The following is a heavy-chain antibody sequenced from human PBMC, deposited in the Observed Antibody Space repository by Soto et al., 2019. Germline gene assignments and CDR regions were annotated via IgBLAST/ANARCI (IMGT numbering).Heavy chain of an antibody. Sequence: QLQLQESGSGLVKPSQTLSLTCAVSGGSISSGGYSWSWIRQPPGKGLEWIGYIYHSGSTYYNPSLXVXAXIXXDRSKNQFSLKLSSVTAADTAVYYCARGQVVAAQHWGQGTLVTVSS. CDR1: GGSISSGGYS. V-gene: IGHV4-30-2*01. CDR2: IYHSGST. J-gene: IGHJ4*02. D-gene: IGHD2-15*01. CDR3: ARGQVVAAQH.